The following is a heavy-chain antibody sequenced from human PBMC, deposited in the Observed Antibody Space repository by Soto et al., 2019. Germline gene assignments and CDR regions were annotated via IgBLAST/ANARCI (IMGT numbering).Heavy chain of an antibody. CDR2: ISTYNGNT. J-gene: IGHJ5*02. CDR1: GYTFTSYG. CDR3: ARSGRVPAARVNWFDP. Sequence: ASVKVSCKASGYTFTSYGISWVRQAPGQGLEWMGWISTYNGNTNYAQKLQGRVTMTTDTSTSTAYMELRSLRSDDTAVYYCARSGRVPAARVNWFDPWGQGTLVTVSS. V-gene: IGHV1-18*01. D-gene: IGHD2-2*01.